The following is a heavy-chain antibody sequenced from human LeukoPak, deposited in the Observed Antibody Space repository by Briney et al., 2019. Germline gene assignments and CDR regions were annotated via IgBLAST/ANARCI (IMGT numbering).Heavy chain of an antibody. D-gene: IGHD4-17*01. Sequence: PSETLSLTCAVYGVSFSGYYWSWIRQPPGKGLEWIGEINHSGSTNYNPSLKSRVTISVDTSKSQFSLRLTSVTAADTAVYYCARDFGDHRIDYWGQGTLVTVSS. CDR3: ARDFGDHRIDY. V-gene: IGHV4-34*01. J-gene: IGHJ4*02. CDR2: INHSGST. CDR1: GVSFSGYY.